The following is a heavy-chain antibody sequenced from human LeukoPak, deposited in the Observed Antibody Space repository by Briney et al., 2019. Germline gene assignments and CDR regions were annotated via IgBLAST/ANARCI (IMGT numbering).Heavy chain of an antibody. CDR2: IIPIFGTA. D-gene: IGHD6-13*01. CDR3: ARDRLIAAAGTVWYFDL. CDR1: GGTFSSYA. Sequence: SVKVSCKASGGTFSSYAISWVRQAPGQGLEWMGGIIPIFGTANYAQKLQGRVTITTDESTSTAYMELSSLRSEDTAVYYCARDRLIAAAGTVWYFDLWGRGTLVTVSS. V-gene: IGHV1-69*05. J-gene: IGHJ2*01.